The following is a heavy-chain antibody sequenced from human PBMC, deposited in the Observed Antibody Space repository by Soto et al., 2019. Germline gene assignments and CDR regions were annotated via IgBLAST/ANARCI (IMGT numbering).Heavy chain of an antibody. Sequence: QVQLQQWGAGLLKPSETLSLTCAVYGGSFSGYYWNWIRQPPGKGLEWIGEINHSGSTNYNPSLKSRVPISVDPSKNPFSLKLSSVTTAATSVYCCARGWGRIFDYWGQGTLVTVSS. CDR3: ARGWGRIFDY. CDR1: GGSFSGYY. V-gene: IGHV4-34*01. J-gene: IGHJ4*02. CDR2: INHSGST. D-gene: IGHD7-27*01.